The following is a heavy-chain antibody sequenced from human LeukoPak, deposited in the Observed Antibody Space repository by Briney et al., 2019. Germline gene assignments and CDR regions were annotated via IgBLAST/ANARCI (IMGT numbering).Heavy chain of an antibody. CDR1: GFTFSNAW. Sequence: GGSLRLSCAASGFTFSNAWISWVRQAPGKGLEWVGLIKSKTVGGTTDYAARVKSRFTSSRDDSKNTLSLQMSSLKTEDTDVYYCTTVGVTYYDSSGYSPLGDAFDVWGQGAMVTVSS. CDR2: IKSKTVGGTT. CDR3: TTVGVTYYDSSGYSPLGDAFDV. V-gene: IGHV3-15*01. J-gene: IGHJ3*01. D-gene: IGHD3-22*01.